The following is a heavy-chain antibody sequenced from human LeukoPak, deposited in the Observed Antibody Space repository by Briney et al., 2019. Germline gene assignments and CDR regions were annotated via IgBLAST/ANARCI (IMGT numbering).Heavy chain of an antibody. CDR3: ARPWSSSGNQELFNYYYYGLDV. Sequence: GGSLRLSCAASGFTFSSYAMHWVRQAPGKELEWVAVISYDGSNKYYADSVKGRFTISRDNSKNTLYLQMTSLRAEDTAVYYCARPWSSSGNQELFNYYYYGLDVWGQGTTVTVSS. CDR2: ISYDGSNK. CDR1: GFTFSSYA. J-gene: IGHJ6*02. D-gene: IGHD6-13*01. V-gene: IGHV3-30*14.